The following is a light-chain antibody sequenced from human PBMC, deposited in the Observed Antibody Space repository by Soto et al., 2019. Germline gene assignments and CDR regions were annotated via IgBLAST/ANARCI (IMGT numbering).Light chain of an antibody. CDR1: QSLLDSNGNNH. CDR2: LGS. Sequence: DIVMTQSPLSLPVIPGEPASISCWSSQSLLDSNGNNHLNWYLQKPGQSPQVLIYLGSNRASGVPDRFSSSGSDTDFTLKISRVEAEDVGVYYCMQALQTPLTFGQGTRLEIK. J-gene: IGKJ5*01. CDR3: MQALQTPLT. V-gene: IGKV2-28*01.